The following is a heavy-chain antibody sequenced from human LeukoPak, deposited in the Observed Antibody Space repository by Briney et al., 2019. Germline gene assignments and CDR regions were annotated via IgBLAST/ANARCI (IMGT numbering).Heavy chain of an antibody. CDR3: AKSRPIVVVIAAFDY. CDR2: ISGSGGST. J-gene: IGHJ4*02. V-gene: IGHV3-23*01. D-gene: IGHD2-15*01. CDR1: GFTFSSYA. Sequence: HPGGSLRLSCAASGFTFSSYAMSWVRQAPGKGLEWVSAISGSGGSTYHADSVKGRFTISRDNSKNTLYLQMNSLRAEDTAVYYCAKSRPIVVVIAAFDYWGQGTLVTVSS.